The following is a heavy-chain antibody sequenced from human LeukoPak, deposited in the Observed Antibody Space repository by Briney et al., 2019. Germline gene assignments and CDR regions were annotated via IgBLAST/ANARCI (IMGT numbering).Heavy chain of an antibody. V-gene: IGHV1-2*04. J-gene: IGHJ6*02. CDR1: GYTFTGYY. D-gene: IGHD1-14*01. CDR2: INPNSGGT. CDR3: ARDSIAGNYYYYGMDV. Sequence: ASVKVSCKASGYTFTGYYMHWVRQAPGQGLEWMGWINPNSGGTNYAQKFQGWVTMTRDTSISTAYMELSRLRSDDTAVYYSARDSIAGNYYYYGMDVWGQGTTVTVS.